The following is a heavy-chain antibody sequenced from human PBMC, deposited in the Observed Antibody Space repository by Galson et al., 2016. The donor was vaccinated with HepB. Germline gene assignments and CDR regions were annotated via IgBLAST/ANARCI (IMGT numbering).Heavy chain of an antibody. J-gene: IGHJ4*02. V-gene: IGHV4-39*01. CDR2: ILHRGST. Sequence: ETLSLTCSVSGGSISSPLYYWGWIRQSPGKGLEWIANILHRGSTYYNPSLKSRVTISVDTSKNQFSLKLNSVTAADTSVYFCARLRHSAYYLDYWGQGALVTVSS. CDR1: GGSISSPLYY. D-gene: IGHD3-22*01. CDR3: ARLRHSAYYLDY.